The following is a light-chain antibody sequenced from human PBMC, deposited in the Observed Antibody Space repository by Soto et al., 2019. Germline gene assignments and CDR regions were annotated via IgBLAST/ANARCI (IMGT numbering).Light chain of an antibody. CDR2: GVT. Sequence: QSVLTQPASVSGSPGQSITISCTGTSRDVGGYNYVSWYQQYPGKAPKLMIYGVTNRPSGVSNRFSGSKTGNTASLTISGLQAEDEAYYYCSSYASSSTRLFGTGTKVTVL. CDR1: SRDVGGYNY. CDR3: SSYASSSTRL. V-gene: IGLV2-14*01. J-gene: IGLJ1*01.